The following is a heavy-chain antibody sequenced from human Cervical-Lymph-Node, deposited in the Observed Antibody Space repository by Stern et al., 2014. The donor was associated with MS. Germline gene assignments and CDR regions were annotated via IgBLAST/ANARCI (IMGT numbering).Heavy chain of an antibody. Sequence: DQLVQSGADLKKPGASVKVSCKPSGYIFTDYVMNWVRQAPGQGLEWMGWINTRTGTLTYAQGVTGRFVFSLDTSVSSAYLQITNLKADDTAVYYCARSGVKGGLDVWGQGTTVTVSS. J-gene: IGHJ6*02. D-gene: IGHD3-10*01. V-gene: IGHV7-4-1*02. CDR2: INTRTGTL. CDR1: GYIFTDYV. CDR3: ARSGVKGGLDV.